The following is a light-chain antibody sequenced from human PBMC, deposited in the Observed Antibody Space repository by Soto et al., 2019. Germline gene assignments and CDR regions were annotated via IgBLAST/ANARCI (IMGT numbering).Light chain of an antibody. CDR2: VTSDGSH. Sequence: QSVLTQSPSASASPRASVKLTCTLSSGHSDYAIAWHQQQPEKGPRYLMKVTSDGSHTKGDGIPDRFSGSSSGADRYLTISSLRSDDEADYYCQAWGTGGVFGGGTKLTVL. V-gene: IGLV4-69*01. CDR1: SGHSDYA. J-gene: IGLJ3*02. CDR3: QAWGTGGV.